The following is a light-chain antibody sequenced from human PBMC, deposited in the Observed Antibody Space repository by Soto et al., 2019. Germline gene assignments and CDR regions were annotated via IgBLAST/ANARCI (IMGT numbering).Light chain of an antibody. V-gene: IGKV3-11*01. CDR2: DAS. Sequence: VITQSPATLSVSPGERATLSCRASQSVSSNLAWYQQKPGQAPRLLISDASNRATGIPARFSGSGSGTDLTISISSLETEDFEVDDCKQRSNWPPTFGQGTRLEIK. J-gene: IGKJ5*01. CDR1: QSVSSN. CDR3: KQRSNWPPT.